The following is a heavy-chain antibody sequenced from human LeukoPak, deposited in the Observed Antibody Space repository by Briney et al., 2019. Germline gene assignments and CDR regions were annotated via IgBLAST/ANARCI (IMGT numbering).Heavy chain of an antibody. D-gene: IGHD1-1*01. V-gene: IGHV3-48*01. CDR3: TRGFRGNYYYMDV. J-gene: IGHJ6*03. CDR1: GFTFSSYS. Sequence: GGSLRLSCAASGFTFSSYSMNWVRQAPGKGLEWVSYISSSSSPIYYADSVKGRFTISRDNAKNSLYLQMNSLRAEDTAVYYCTRGFRGNYYYMDVWGKGTTVTVSS. CDR2: ISSSSSPI.